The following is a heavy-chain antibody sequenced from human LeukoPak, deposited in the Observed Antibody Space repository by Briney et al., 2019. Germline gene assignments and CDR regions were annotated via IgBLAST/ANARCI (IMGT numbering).Heavy chain of an antibody. CDR1: GFTFSSYG. J-gene: IGHJ4*02. D-gene: IGHD6-13*01. CDR2: ISYDGSNK. CDR3: AKDADSSSWYGSYYFDY. V-gene: IGHV3-30*18. Sequence: GGSLRLSCAVSGFTFSSYGMHWVRQAPGKGLEWVAVISYDGSNKYYADSVKGRFTISRDNSKNTLYLQMNSLRAEDTAVYYCAKDADSSSWYGSYYFDYWGQGTLVTVSS.